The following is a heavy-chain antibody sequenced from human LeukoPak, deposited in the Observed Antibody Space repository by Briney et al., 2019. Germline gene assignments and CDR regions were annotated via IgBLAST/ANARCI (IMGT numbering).Heavy chain of an antibody. CDR2: INTNTGNP. CDR3: ARPGRGGIYFFDF. D-gene: IGHD2-21*01. Sequence: GASVKVSCKASGYTFTNYAINWVRQAPGQGLEWMGWINTNTGNPMYAQGFTGRFVFPLDTSVSTAYLQISSLKAEDTAVYFCARPGRGGIYFFDFWGQGTLVTVSS. J-gene: IGHJ4*02. CDR1: GYTFTNYA. V-gene: IGHV7-4-1*02.